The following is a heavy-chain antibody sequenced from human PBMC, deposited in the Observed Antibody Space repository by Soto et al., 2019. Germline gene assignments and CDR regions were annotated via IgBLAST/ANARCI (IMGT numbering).Heavy chain of an antibody. Sequence: XSVKVSCNVSGYTLTELSMHWVRQAPGKGLEWMGGFDPEDGETIYAQKFQGRVTMTEDTSTDTAYMELSSLRSEDTAVYYCATHYAPPGAFDIWGQGTMVTVSS. CDR3: ATHYAPPGAFDI. CDR1: GYTLTELS. D-gene: IGHD2-2*01. CDR2: FDPEDGET. V-gene: IGHV1-24*01. J-gene: IGHJ3*02.